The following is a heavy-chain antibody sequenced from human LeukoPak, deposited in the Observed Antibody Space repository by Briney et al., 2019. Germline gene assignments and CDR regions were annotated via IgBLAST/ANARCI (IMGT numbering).Heavy chain of an antibody. J-gene: IGHJ5*02. V-gene: IGHV4-39*07. D-gene: IGHD3-22*01. CDR2: IYYSGST. CDR1: GGSISSGSYY. CDR3: ARAHYYEGSWFDP. Sequence: SETLSLTCTVSGGSISSGSYYWSWIRQPPWKGLEWIGSIYYSGSTYYNPSLKSRVTISVDTSKNQFSLKLSSVTAADTAVYYCARAHYYEGSWFDPWGQGTLVTVSS.